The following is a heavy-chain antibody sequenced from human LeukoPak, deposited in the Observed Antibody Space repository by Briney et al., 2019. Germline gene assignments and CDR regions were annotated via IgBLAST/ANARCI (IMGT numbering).Heavy chain of an antibody. D-gene: IGHD5-18*01. J-gene: IGHJ4*02. V-gene: IGHV4-38-2*02. CDR1: GYSISSGYY. CDR3: ARVGYSYGSVFEY. Sequence: SETLSLTCTVSGYSISSGYYWGWIRQPPGKGREWSGSIYHSGSTYYSPSLKSRLTIPVDTSKNQFSLKLSSVTAADTAVYYCARVGYSYGSVFEYWGQGNLVTVSS. CDR2: IYHSGST.